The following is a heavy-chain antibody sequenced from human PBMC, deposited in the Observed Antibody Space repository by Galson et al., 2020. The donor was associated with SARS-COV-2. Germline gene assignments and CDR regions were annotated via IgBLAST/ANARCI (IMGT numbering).Heavy chain of an antibody. V-gene: IGHV4-30-4*01. Sequence: KASETLSLTCSVSGGPISSGDYYWSWIRQPPGKGLEWIGYIYYSGSNSYTPSLESRITMSVDTSKNQFSLKVSSVTAADTATYYCARVRAPGRPGNSAWYSFDYWGQGTLVTVSS. D-gene: IGHD6-19*01. CDR1: GGPISSGDYY. CDR3: ARVRAPGRPGNSAWYSFDY. J-gene: IGHJ4*02. CDR2: IYYSGSN.